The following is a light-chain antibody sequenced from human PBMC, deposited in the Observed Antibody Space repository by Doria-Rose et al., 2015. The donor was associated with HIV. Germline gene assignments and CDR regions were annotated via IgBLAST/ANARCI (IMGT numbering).Light chain of an antibody. CDR3: MQTILLPFT. CDR2: EVS. V-gene: IGKV2D-29*02. J-gene: IGKJ3*01. Sequence: TQSPLSLSVTPGQPASISCRSSQSLVNSDGKTYLYWYLQKPGLSPQLLIYEVSNRFSGVPNRFSGSGSGTDFTLKISRVEPEDFGVYYCMQTILLPFTFGPGTTVDIK. CDR1: QSLVNSDGKTY.